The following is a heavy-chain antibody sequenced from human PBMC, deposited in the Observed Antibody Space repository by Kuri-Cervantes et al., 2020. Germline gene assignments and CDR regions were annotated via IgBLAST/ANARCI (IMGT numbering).Heavy chain of an antibody. V-gene: IGHV1-69*06. J-gene: IGHJ4*02. CDR3: ANRRLGGTLDY. Sequence: SVKVSCKASGGTFSSYAISWVRQAPGQGLEWMGGIIPIFGTANYAQKFQGRVTITADKSTSTAYMELSSLRSEDTAVYYCANRRLGGTLDYWGQGTLVTVSS. CDR1: GGTFSSYA. CDR2: IIPIFGTA. D-gene: IGHD3-16*01.